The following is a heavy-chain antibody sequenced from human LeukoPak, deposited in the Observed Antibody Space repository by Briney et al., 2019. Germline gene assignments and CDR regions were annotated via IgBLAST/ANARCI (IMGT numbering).Heavy chain of an antibody. CDR1: GFTFRIHA. Sequence: PGGSLGLSCAASGFTFRIHAMSWVRQAPGKGLEWVSTIGSGDDLHYADSVKGRFTVSRDDPQNTLYLQMNSLRAEDAAIYYCAKDATPGNSVYDHFDYWGQGTLVTVSS. J-gene: IGHJ4*02. CDR2: IGSGDDL. D-gene: IGHD5/OR15-5a*01. CDR3: AKDATPGNSVYDHFDY. V-gene: IGHV3-23*01.